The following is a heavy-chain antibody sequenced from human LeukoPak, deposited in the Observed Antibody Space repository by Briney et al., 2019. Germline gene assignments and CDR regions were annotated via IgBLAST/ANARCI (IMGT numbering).Heavy chain of an antibody. CDR2: IYYSGTT. CDR3: ARGPPYSSSWFDY. J-gene: IGHJ4*02. D-gene: IGHD6-13*01. V-gene: IGHV4-59*01. CDR1: GDSISTYY. Sequence: SETLSLTCTVSGDSISTYYWTWIRQPPGKGLEWIGYIYYSGTTDSSPSLKSRVTISVDTFKNQISLKLTSVTAADTAVYYCARGPPYSSSWFDYWGQGALVTVSS.